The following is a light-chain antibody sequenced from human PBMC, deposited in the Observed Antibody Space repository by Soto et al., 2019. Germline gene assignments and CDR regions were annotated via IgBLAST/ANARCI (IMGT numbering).Light chain of an antibody. CDR3: QQAISFPIT. CDR1: QSISSY. CDR2: AAS. V-gene: IGKV1-39*01. Sequence: DIHVTQSPSSLSASLGDRVTITFRASQSISSYLNWYQQKPGKAPKLLIYAASSLQSGVPSRFSGSGSGTDFTLTISSLQPEDFGTYYCQQAISFPITFGQGTRLEIK. J-gene: IGKJ5*01.